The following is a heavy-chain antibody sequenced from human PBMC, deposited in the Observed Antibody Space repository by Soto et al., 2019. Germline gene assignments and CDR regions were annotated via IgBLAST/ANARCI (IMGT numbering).Heavy chain of an antibody. CDR1: GGTFNNHL. CDR3: ASGSLYGSGSYPVDY. D-gene: IGHD3-10*01. CDR2: IIPLFGTL. Sequence: QVQLVQSGAEVKKPGYSVNVSCKASGGTFNNHLISWVRQAPGQGLEWMGTIIPLFGTLNYAQKLQGRVTLSADRSTSTAYMELSSLRSDDTAVYYCASGSLYGSGSYPVDYWGQGTLVTVSS. J-gene: IGHJ4*01. V-gene: IGHV1-69*08.